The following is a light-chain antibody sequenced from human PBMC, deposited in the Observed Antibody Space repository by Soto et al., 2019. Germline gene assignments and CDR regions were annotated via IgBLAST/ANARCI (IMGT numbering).Light chain of an antibody. Sequence: EVVLTQSPATMSLYPGEGATLSCRASQNVSSSYLAWYQQKPGQPPRLLIYGASSRATGIPDRFSGSGSGTDFTLTISRLEPEDFAVYYCQQYGSSPWTFGQGTKVDIK. CDR2: GAS. J-gene: IGKJ1*01. CDR3: QQYGSSPWT. V-gene: IGKV3-20*01. CDR1: QNVSSSY.